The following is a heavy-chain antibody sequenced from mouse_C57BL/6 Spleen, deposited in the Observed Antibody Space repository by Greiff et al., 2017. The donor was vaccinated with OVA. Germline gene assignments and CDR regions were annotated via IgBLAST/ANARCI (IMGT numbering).Heavy chain of an antibody. J-gene: IGHJ2*01. CDR1: GFTFSDYY. D-gene: IGHD1-2*01. Sequence: EVKLVESEGGLVQPGSSMKLSCTASGFTFSDYYMAWVRQVPEKGLEWVANINYDGSSTYYLDSLKSRFIISRDNAKNILYLQMSSLKSEDTATYYCATLRRQGYFDYWGQGTTLTVSS. CDR2: INYDGSST. CDR3: ATLRRQGYFDY. V-gene: IGHV5-16*01.